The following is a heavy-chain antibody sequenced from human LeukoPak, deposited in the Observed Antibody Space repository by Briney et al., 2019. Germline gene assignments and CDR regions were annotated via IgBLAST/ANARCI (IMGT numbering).Heavy chain of an antibody. Sequence: GGSLRLSCAASGFTFSSYGMHWVRQAPGKGLEWVAVIWYGGSNKYYADSVKGRFTISRDNSKNTLYLQMNSLRAEDTAVYYCAKDDVGSSWYPPFDYWGQGTLVTVSA. J-gene: IGHJ4*02. CDR1: GFTFSSYG. D-gene: IGHD6-13*01. CDR3: AKDDVGSSWYPPFDY. V-gene: IGHV3-30*02. CDR2: IWYGGSNK.